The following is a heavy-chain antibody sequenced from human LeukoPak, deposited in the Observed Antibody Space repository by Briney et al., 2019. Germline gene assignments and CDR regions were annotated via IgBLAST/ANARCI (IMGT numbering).Heavy chain of an antibody. CDR3: ARDRPYYGSGSYYDAFDI. J-gene: IGHJ3*02. V-gene: IGHV1-18*04. CDR1: GYTFTSYG. CDR2: ISAYNGNT. D-gene: IGHD3-10*01. Sequence: ASAKVSCKASGYTFTSYGISWVRQAPGQGLEWMGWISAYNGNTNYAQKLQGRVTMTTDTSTSTAYMELRSLRSDDTAVYYCARDRPYYGSGSYYDAFDIWGQGTMVTVSS.